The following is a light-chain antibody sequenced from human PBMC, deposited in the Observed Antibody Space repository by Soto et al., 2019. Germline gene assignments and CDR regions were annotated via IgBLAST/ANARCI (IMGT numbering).Light chain of an antibody. J-gene: IGKJ4*01. CDR3: QQRTNWPPLT. Sequence: EIVLTQSPATLSLSPGERATFSCRASQSVSSDLVWYQQKPGQAPRHLIYDASNRATGVPARFSGSGSGTDFTLTISSLEPEDFSVYYCQQRTNWPPLTFGGGTKVEIK. CDR2: DAS. V-gene: IGKV3-11*01. CDR1: QSVSSD.